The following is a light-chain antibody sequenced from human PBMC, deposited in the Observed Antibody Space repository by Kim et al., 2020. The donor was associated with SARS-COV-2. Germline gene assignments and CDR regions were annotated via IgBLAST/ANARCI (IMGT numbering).Light chain of an antibody. J-gene: IGKJ1*01. V-gene: IGKV1-39*01. CDR3: QQSYSTPGT. CDR2: AAS. Sequence: ASLGDRVTSSCPASQSISSYLNWYQQKPGKAPNLLIYAASSLQSGVPSRFSGSGSGTDFTLTISSLQPEDFATYYCQQSYSTPGTFGQGTKVDIK. CDR1: QSISSY.